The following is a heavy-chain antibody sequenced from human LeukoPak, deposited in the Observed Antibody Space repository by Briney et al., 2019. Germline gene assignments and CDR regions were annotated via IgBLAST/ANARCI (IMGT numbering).Heavy chain of an antibody. CDR3: AREQVSYNDY. CDR1: GFTFSSYE. CDR2: ISSSGSTI. Sequence: QPGGSLRLSCAASGFTFSSYEMNWVRQAPGKGLEWVSYISSSGSTIYYADSVKGRFTISRDNSENTLYLQLNSLRAEDTAVYYCAREQVSYNDYWGQGTLLSVSS. V-gene: IGHV3-48*03. D-gene: IGHD3-10*01. J-gene: IGHJ4*02.